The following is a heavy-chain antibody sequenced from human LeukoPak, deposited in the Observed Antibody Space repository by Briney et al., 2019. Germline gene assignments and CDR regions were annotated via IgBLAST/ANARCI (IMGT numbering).Heavy chain of an antibody. CDR2: INPSDSDT. V-gene: IGHV5-51*01. Sequence: GGSLKVSCRGSGDSVTNYWVAWVGQLPGRGLEWMVIINPSDSDTRYSPSFQGQVTISADKSISTAYLQWSSLKASDSAMYYCARAWNFDYWGQGTLVTVSS. D-gene: IGHD1-1*01. J-gene: IGHJ4*02. CDR1: GDSVTNYW. CDR3: ARAWNFDY.